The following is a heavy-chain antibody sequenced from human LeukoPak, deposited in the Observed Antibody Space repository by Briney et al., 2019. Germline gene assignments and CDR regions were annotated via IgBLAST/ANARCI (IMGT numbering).Heavy chain of an antibody. D-gene: IGHD3-3*01. Sequence: EASVKVSCKASGGTFSSYTISWVRQAPGQGLEWMGRIIPILGIANYAQKFQGRVTITADKSTSTAHMELSSLRSEDTAVYYCARFRDFWSGSKDAFDIWGQGTMVTVSS. V-gene: IGHV1-69*02. J-gene: IGHJ3*02. CDR3: ARFRDFWSGSKDAFDI. CDR1: GGTFSSYT. CDR2: IIPILGIA.